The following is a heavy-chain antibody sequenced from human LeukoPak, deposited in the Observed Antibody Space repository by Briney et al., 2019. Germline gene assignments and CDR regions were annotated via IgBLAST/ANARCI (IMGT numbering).Heavy chain of an antibody. CDR1: GXSFTSSC. D-gene: IGHD3-9*01. J-gene: IGHJ4*02. V-gene: IGHV5-10-1*01. CDR3: AREYYGILTGYYLDY. Sequence: GESLKISCKGSGXSFTSSCINWVRQMPGKGLEWMGRIDPSDSYTNYSPSFQGHVTISADKSISTAYLQWSGLKASDTAMYYCAREYYGILTGYYLDYWGQGTLVTVSS. CDR2: IDPSDSYT.